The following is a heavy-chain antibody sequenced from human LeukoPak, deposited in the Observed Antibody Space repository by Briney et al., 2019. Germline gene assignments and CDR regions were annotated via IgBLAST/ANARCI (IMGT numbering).Heavy chain of an antibody. V-gene: IGHV4-38-2*01. CDR2: VYRTGNA. Sequence: GSLRLSCAASGFTFNTYSMNWVRQAPGKGLEWIGVVYRTGNAYYNPSLKSRVTISIDTSKNQFSLNLTSVTAADTAVYFCAKARGYGSGYFEYWGQGILVPVSS. J-gene: IGHJ4*02. CDR1: GFTFNTYS. D-gene: IGHD3-10*01. CDR3: AKARGYGSGYFEY.